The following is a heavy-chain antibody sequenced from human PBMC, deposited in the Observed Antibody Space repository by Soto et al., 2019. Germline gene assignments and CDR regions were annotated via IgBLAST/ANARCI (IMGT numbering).Heavy chain of an antibody. V-gene: IGHV1-69*13. J-gene: IGHJ5*02. CDR2: IIPILGTA. CDR3: TSFDSNGYYPQNHP. Sequence: SVKVSCKVSGGSFSSFSINWVRQAPGQRFEWMGGIIPILGTANFTQKFQDRVTFTADESTATAYMTLSSLTSEDTAFYYCTSFDSNGYYPQNHPWGQGTPVTVSS. D-gene: IGHD3-22*01. CDR1: GGSFSSFS.